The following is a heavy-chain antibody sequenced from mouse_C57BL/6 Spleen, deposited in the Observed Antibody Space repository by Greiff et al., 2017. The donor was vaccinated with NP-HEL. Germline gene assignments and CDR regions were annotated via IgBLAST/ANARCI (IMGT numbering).Heavy chain of an antibody. V-gene: IGHV10-3*01. CDR2: IRSKSSNYAT. J-gene: IGHJ2*01. CDR1: GFTFNTYA. D-gene: IGHD2-4*01. CDR3: VRDGDDYDGPGVGFDY. Sequence: EVQLVESGGGLVQPKGSLKLSCAASGFTFNTYAMHWVRQAPGKGLEWVARIRSKSSNYATYYADSVKDRFTISRDDSQSMLYLQMNNLRTEDTAMYYCVRDGDDYDGPGVGFDYWGQGTTLTVSS.